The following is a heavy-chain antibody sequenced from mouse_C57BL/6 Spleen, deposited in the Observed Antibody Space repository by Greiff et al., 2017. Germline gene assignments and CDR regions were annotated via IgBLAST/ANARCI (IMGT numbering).Heavy chain of an antibody. CDR2: IRLKSANYAT. J-gene: IGHJ3*01. CDR1: GFSFSNYW. Sequence: EAQLEESGGGLVQPGGSMKLSCVASGFSFSNYWMNWVRQSPEKGLEWVAQIRLKSANYATHYEESVKGRFTISRNDSKSSVYLQMNNLRAEDTGIYYCTGRYYGLAYWGQGTLVTVSA. CDR3: TGRYYGLAY. V-gene: IGHV6-3*01. D-gene: IGHD1-1*01.